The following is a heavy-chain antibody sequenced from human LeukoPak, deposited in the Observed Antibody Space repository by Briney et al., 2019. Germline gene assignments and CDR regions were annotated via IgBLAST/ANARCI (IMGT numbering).Heavy chain of an antibody. Sequence: GGSLRLSCAASGFTFSSYWMSWVRQAPGKGLEWVANIKQDGSEKYYVDSVKGRFTISRDNAKNSLYLQMNSLRAEDTAVYYCAREDLYSGSYYAFDIWGQGTMVTVSS. CDR1: GFTFSSYW. D-gene: IGHD1-26*01. CDR2: IKQDGSEK. V-gene: IGHV3-7*01. J-gene: IGHJ3*02. CDR3: AREDLYSGSYYAFDI.